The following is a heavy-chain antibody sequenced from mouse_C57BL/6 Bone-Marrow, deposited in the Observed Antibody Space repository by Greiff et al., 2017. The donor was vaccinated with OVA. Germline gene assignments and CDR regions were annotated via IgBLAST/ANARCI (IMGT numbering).Heavy chain of an antibody. Sequence: EVKLMESGEGLVKPGGSLKLSCAASGFTFSSYSMSWVRQTPEKRLEWVAYISSGGDYIYYADTVKGRFTISRDNARNTLYLQMSSLKSEDTAMYYCTRLLDAMDYWGQGTSVTVSS. CDR1: GFTFSSYS. CDR3: TRLLDAMDY. D-gene: IGHD2-1*01. J-gene: IGHJ4*01. CDR2: ISSGGDYI. V-gene: IGHV5-9-1*02.